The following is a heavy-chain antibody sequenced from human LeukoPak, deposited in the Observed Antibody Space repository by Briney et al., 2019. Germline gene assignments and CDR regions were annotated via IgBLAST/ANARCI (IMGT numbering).Heavy chain of an antibody. CDR3: ARDLKGHDFWSGYYPD. Sequence: SETLSLTCAVYGGSFSGYYWSWIRQPPGKGLEWIGEINHSGSTNYNPSLKSRVTISVDTPKNQFYLKLSSVTAADTAVYYCARDLKGHDFWSGYYPDWGQGTLVTVSS. CDR1: GGSFSGYY. V-gene: IGHV4-34*01. J-gene: IGHJ4*02. CDR2: INHSGST. D-gene: IGHD3-3*01.